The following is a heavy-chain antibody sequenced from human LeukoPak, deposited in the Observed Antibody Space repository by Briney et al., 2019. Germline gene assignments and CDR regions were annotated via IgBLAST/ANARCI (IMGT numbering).Heavy chain of an antibody. CDR2: IRSNSDGGTI. CDR1: GFTFSNAW. D-gene: IGHD3-22*01. Sequence: KPGGSLRLSCAMSGFTFSNAWMNWVRQAPGKGLEWVGRIRSNSDGGTIDYAAPVKGRFTLSRDDSKTTLYLQMNSLQTEDTAVYYCATDFYDSTWGQGTLVTVSS. J-gene: IGHJ5*02. CDR3: ATDFYDST. V-gene: IGHV3-15*07.